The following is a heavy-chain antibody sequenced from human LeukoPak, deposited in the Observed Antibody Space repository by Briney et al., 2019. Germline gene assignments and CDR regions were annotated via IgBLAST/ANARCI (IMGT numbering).Heavy chain of an antibody. CDR2: ISGYNGNT. D-gene: IGHD6-13*01. CDR3: ARGLAEQQLVVDY. CDR1: GYTFTSYG. Sequence: ASVKVFCKASGYTFTSYGFNWVRQAPGHGLEWMGWISGYNGNTNYAQKFQGRVTLTTDTSTTTAYMELRRLTSDDTAVYYCARGLAEQQLVVDYWGQGTLVTVSS. J-gene: IGHJ4*02. V-gene: IGHV1-18*04.